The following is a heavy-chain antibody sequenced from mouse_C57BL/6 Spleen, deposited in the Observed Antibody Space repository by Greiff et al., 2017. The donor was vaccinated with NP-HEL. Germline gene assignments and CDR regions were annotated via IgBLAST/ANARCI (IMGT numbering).Heavy chain of an antibody. J-gene: IGHJ2*01. CDR3: ARDRVALDY. D-gene: IGHD1-1*02. V-gene: IGHV3-5*01. CDR2: IYYSGTI. Sequence: VQLKESGPGLVKPSQTVFLTCTVTGISITTGYYRWSWIRQFPGNKLEWIGHIYYSGTITYNPSLTSRTTITRDTPKNQFFLEMNSLTAEDTATYYCARDRVALDYWGQGTTLTVSS. CDR1: GISITTGYYR.